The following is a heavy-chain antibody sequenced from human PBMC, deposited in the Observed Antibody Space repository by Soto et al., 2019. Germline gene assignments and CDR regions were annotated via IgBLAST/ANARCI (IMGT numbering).Heavy chain of an antibody. V-gene: IGHV3-21*01. CDR3: ARGMGELLPLDY. Sequence: EVQLVESGGGLVKPGGSLRLSCAASGFTFSSYSMNWVRQAPGKGLEWVSSISSSSSYIYYADSVKGRFTISRDNAKNSLYLQMNSLRAEDTAVYYCARGMGELLPLDYWGQGTLVTVSS. J-gene: IGHJ4*02. CDR2: ISSSSSYI. CDR1: GFTFSSYS. D-gene: IGHD1-26*01.